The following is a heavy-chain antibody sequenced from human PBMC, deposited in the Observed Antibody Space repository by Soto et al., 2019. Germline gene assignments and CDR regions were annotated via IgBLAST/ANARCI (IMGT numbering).Heavy chain of an antibody. D-gene: IGHD3-22*01. J-gene: IGHJ4*02. CDR2: ISWNSGSI. CDR1: GFTFDDYA. CDR3: DSSGYYSSN. Sequence: GGSLRLSCAASGFTFDDYAMHWVRQAPGKGLEWVSGISWNSGSIGYADSVKGRFTISRDNAKNSLYLQMNSLRAEDTALYYYDSSGYYSSNWGQGTLVTVSS. V-gene: IGHV3-9*01.